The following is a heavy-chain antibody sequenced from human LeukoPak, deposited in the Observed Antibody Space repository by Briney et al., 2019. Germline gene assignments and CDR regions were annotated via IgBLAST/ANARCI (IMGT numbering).Heavy chain of an antibody. V-gene: IGHV3-23*01. Sequence: PGGSLRLSCAASGFTFSSYAMSWVRQAPGKGLEWVSDISGSGGSTYYADSVKGRFNISRDNSKNTLYLQMNSLRAEDTAVYYCAKLGSSTSWDYYFDYWGQGTLVTVSS. D-gene: IGHD2-2*01. J-gene: IGHJ4*02. CDR1: GFTFSSYA. CDR2: ISGSGGST. CDR3: AKLGSSTSWDYYFDY.